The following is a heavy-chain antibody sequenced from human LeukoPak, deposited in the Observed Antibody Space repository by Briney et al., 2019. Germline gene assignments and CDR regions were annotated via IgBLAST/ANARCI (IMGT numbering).Heavy chain of an antibody. Sequence: GESLKISCKGSGYTFTTHWIAWVRQMPGKGLEWMGIIFPGDSDTTYSPSFEGQVTISADKSINTAYLQWSSLKASDTAMYYCARGRDGYSFGFDYWGQGTLVTVSS. V-gene: IGHV5-51*01. J-gene: IGHJ4*02. D-gene: IGHD5-24*01. CDR1: GYTFTTHW. CDR2: IFPGDSDT. CDR3: ARGRDGYSFGFDY.